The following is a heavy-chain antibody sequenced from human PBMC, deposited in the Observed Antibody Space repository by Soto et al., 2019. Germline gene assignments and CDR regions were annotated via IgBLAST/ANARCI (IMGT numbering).Heavy chain of an antibody. D-gene: IGHD3-22*01. CDR3: ERVTDYFDTIGYSRGYFQH. Sequence: ASVKVSCKASGYTFTSAAMHWLRQAAGQRXEWMGWINAGNGNTKYSQKFQGRVTITRDISASTVYMEMSSLRSEDTAVYFCERVTDYFDTIGYSRGYFQHWGQGTPVTVSS. J-gene: IGHJ1*01. V-gene: IGHV1-3*01. CDR2: INAGNGNT. CDR1: GYTFTSAA.